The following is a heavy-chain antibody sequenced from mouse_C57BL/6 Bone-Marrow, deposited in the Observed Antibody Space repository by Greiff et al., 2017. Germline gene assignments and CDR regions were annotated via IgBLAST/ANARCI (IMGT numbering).Heavy chain of an antibody. J-gene: IGHJ3*01. D-gene: IGHD4-1*01. CDR3: AKLGPHPWFAY. V-gene: IGHV1-69*01. Sequence: QVQLQQPGAELVMPGASVKLSCKASGYTFTSYWMHWVKQRPGQGLEWIGEIDPSDSYTNYKQKFKGKSTLTVDKSSSTAYMQLSSLTSEDSAVYYCAKLGPHPWFAYWGQGTLVTVSA. CDR1: GYTFTSYW. CDR2: IDPSDSYT.